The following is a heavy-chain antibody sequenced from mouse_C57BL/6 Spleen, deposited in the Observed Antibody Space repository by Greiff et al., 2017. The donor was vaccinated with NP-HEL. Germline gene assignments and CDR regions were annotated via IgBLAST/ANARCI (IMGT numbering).Heavy chain of an antibody. CDR1: GYTFTSYW. D-gene: IGHD2-3*01. CDR3: ASYPIYDGYYAFDY. V-gene: IGHV1-52*01. CDR2: IDPSDSET. Sequence: VQLQQSGAELVRPGSSVKLSCKASGYTFTSYWMQWVKQRPIQGLEWIGNIDPSDSETHYNQKFKDKATLTVDKSSSTAYMQLSSLTSEDSAVYYCASYPIYDGYYAFDYWGQGTTLTVSS. J-gene: IGHJ2*01.